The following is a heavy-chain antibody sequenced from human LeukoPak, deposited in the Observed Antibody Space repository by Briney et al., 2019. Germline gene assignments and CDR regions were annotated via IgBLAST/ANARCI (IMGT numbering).Heavy chain of an antibody. V-gene: IGHV3-64*01. Sequence: GMTLILSLSPSAYTSINYSIKDVHSARAKEVEFCSAISSNGATTYYANSVKRRFTISRDSSKSTLFLQMGSLTTEDKAVYYCARPIQDSGIFRGLVYWGQGILVTVSS. J-gene: IGHJ4*02. CDR2: ISSNGATT. CDR1: AYTSINYS. D-gene: IGHD3-10*01. CDR3: ARPIQDSGIFRGLVY.